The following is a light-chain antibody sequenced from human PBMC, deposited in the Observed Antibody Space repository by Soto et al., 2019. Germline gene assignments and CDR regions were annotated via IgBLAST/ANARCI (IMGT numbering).Light chain of an antibody. Sequence: QSVLTQPPSVSGAPGQRVTISCTGSSSNIGAGYDVHWYQQLPGTAPKLLIYGNRNRPSGVPDRFSGSGSDTSAFLAIAGLQAEDEAVYYCQSYDSSLTTVVFGGGTQLTVL. CDR3: QSYDSSLTTVV. J-gene: IGLJ2*01. CDR1: SSNIGAGYD. V-gene: IGLV1-40*01. CDR2: GNR.